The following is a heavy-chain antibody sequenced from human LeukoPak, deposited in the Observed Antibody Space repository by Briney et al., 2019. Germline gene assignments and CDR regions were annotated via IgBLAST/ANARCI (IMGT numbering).Heavy chain of an antibody. V-gene: IGHV4-34*01. CDR1: GGSFSGYY. CDR3: ARRNSSSWYGFDY. CDR2: INHSGST. J-gene: IGHJ4*02. D-gene: IGHD6-13*01. Sequence: SETLSLTCAVYGGSFSGYYWSWIRQPPGKGLEWIGEINHSGSTNYNPSLKSRVTISVDTSKNQFSLKLSSVTAADTAVYYCARRNSSSWYGFDYWGQGTLVTVSS.